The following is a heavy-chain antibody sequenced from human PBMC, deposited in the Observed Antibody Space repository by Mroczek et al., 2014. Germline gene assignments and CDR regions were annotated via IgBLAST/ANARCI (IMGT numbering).Heavy chain of an antibody. CDR3: ARVPGYCTNGVCDYYYYYMDV. CDR2: IYYSGST. J-gene: IGHJ6*03. CDR1: GGSISSYY. Sequence: AQLLETGPGLVKPSETLSLTCTVSGGSISSYYWSWIRQPPGKGLEWIGYIYYSGSTNYNPSLKSRVTISVDTSKNQFSLKLSSVTAADTAVYYCARVPGYCTNGVCDYYYYYMDVWGKGTTVTVSS. V-gene: IGHV4-59*01. D-gene: IGHD2-8*01.